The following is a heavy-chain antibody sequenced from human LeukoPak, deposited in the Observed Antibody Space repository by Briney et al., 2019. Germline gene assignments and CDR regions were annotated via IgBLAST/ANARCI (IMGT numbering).Heavy chain of an antibody. D-gene: IGHD3-22*01. CDR3: ARDREYYDSSFKGPDSFDY. J-gene: IGHJ4*02. CDR1: GFTFSSYE. CDR2: ISSSGGTI. Sequence: GGSPRLSCAASGFTFSSYEMNWVRQAPGKGLEWVSYISSSGGTIYYADSVKGRFTISRDNAKNSLYLQMNSLRAEDTAVYYCARDREYYDSSFKGPDSFDYWGQGTLVTVSS. V-gene: IGHV3-48*03.